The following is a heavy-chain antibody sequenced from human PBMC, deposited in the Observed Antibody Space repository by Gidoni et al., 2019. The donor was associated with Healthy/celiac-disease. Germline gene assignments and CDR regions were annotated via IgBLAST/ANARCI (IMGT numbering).Heavy chain of an antibody. CDR1: GFIFGYDA. J-gene: IGHJ4*02. CDR3: TRDGSGDYDFWSGYYMSNY. V-gene: IGHV3-49*05. Sequence: EVQLVESGGGLVTPGRSLRLSCTASGFIFGYDAMSWFRQAPGKGLEWVGVMRSKAYGGKTEYGASVKGRFTISRDDSKSIAYLQMNSLKTEDTAVYYCTRDGSGDYDFWSGYYMSNYWGQGTLVTVSS. D-gene: IGHD3-3*01. CDR2: MRSKAYGGKT.